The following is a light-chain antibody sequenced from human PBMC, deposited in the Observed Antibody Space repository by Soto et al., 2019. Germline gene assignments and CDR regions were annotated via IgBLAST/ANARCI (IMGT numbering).Light chain of an antibody. V-gene: IGKV3-11*01. Sequence: EIVLTQSPATLSLSPGEIATLSFRASQSVSSYLAWYQQRPGQAPRLLIFDASNRATGIPARFSGSGSGTDFTLTISSLEPEDFAVYYCQQRSNWFTFGGGTKVDIK. CDR3: QQRSNWFT. CDR2: DAS. CDR1: QSVSSY. J-gene: IGKJ4*01.